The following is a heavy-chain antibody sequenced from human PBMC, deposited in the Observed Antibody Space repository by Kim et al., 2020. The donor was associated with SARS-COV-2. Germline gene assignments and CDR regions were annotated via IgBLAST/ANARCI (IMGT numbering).Heavy chain of an antibody. Sequence: NNEHAVKGRLTNSRDNAKNTVYLQMDSLRVEDTAVYYCARSVAVGTFDPWGPGTLVIVSS. D-gene: IGHD6-19*01. CDR3: ARSVAVGTFDP. V-gene: IGHV3-74*01. J-gene: IGHJ5*02.